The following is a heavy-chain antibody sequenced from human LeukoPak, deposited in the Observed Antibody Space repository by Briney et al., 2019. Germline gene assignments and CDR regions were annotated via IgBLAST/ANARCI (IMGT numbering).Heavy chain of an antibody. CDR2: ISSSSSYI. CDR3: ATLISGWSLY. V-gene: IGHV3-21*01. D-gene: IGHD6-19*01. Sequence: GGSLRLSCAASGFTLSYHSMNWVRQAPGKGLEWVSFISSSSSYIYYTDSVKGRFTISRDNAKNSLHLQMNSLRAEDTAVYYCATLISGWSLYWGQGTLVTVSS. J-gene: IGHJ4*02. CDR1: GFTLSYHS.